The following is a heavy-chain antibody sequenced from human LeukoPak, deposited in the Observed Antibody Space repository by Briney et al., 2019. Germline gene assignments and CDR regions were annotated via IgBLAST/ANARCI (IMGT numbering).Heavy chain of an antibody. CDR1: GFTFSNYA. D-gene: IGHD4-17*01. J-gene: IGHJ4*02. Sequence: PGGSLRLSCAASGFTFSNYAMTWVRQAPGKGLEWVSAISGSGGSTYYADSVKGRFTISRDNSKNTLYLQMNSLRAEDTAVYYCAREPYGDYVIYWGQGTLVTVSS. V-gene: IGHV3-23*01. CDR3: AREPYGDYVIY. CDR2: ISGSGGST.